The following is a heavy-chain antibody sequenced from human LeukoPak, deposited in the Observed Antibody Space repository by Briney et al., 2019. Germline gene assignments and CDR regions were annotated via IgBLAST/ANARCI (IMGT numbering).Heavy chain of an antibody. Sequence: SETLSLTCTVSGGSISSYYWSWIRQPPGKGLEWIGYIYYSGSTNYNPSLKSRVTISVDSSKNQFSLKLSSVTAADTAVYYCARLGAVAYNGGAFDIWGQGTMVTVSS. CDR1: GGSISSYY. D-gene: IGHD6-19*01. V-gene: IGHV4-59*12. J-gene: IGHJ3*02. CDR3: ARLGAVAYNGGAFDI. CDR2: IYYSGST.